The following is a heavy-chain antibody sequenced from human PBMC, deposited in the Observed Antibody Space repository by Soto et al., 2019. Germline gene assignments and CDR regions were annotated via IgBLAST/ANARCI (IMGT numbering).Heavy chain of an antibody. CDR1: GGTFSSYA. CDR2: VIPIFGTA. V-gene: IGHV1-69*12. Sequence: QVQLVQSGAEVTKPGSSVKVSCKASGGTFSSYAISWVRQAPGQGLEWMGGVIPIFGTANYAQKSQGRVTITEDETTSTACMELSSLRSEDAAVYYCASAPAGTTYYYYGMGVWGQGTTVTVSS. J-gene: IGHJ6*02. D-gene: IGHD6-19*01. CDR3: ASAPAGTTYYYYGMGV.